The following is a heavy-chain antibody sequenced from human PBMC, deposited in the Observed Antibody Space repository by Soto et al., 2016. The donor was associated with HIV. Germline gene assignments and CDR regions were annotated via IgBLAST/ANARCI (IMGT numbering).Heavy chain of an antibody. D-gene: IGHD6-13*01. Sequence: EVQLLESGGGLVQPGGSLRLSCAASGFTFSSYAMSWVRQAPGKGLEWVSAISGSGGSTYYADSVKGRFTISRDNSKNTLYLQMNSLRAEDTAVYYCAKDPTNGPPVAAAARFDYWGQGTLVTVSS. J-gene: IGHJ4*02. CDR2: ISGSGGST. V-gene: IGHV3-23*01. CDR1: GFTFSSYA. CDR3: AKDPTNGPPVAAAARFDY.